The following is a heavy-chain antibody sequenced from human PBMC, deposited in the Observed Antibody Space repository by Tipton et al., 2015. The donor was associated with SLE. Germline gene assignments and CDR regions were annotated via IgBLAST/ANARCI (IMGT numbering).Heavy chain of an antibody. Sequence: TLSLTCAVSGYSISRAYYWGWIRQPPGKGLEWIGSVFHNGNSYYSPSLKSRVTISVDTSRNQFSLKLTSVTAADTAVYYCARVDFYEGRYGLDVWGQGTRVTVSS. V-gene: IGHV4-38-2*01. CDR2: VFHNGNS. J-gene: IGHJ6*02. CDR3: ARVDFYEGRYGLDV. CDR1: GYSISRAYY. D-gene: IGHD2/OR15-2a*01.